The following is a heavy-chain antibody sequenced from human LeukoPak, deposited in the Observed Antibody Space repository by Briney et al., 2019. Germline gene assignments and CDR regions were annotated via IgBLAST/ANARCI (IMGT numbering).Heavy chain of an antibody. V-gene: IGHV1-18*01. D-gene: IGHD2-2*01. CDR1: GYTFTSNG. CDR2: ISAYNGYT. CDR3: ARGTETRYCSSTSCYSYYYYYYMDV. J-gene: IGHJ6*03. Sequence: ASVKVSCKASGYTFTSNGISWVRQAPGQGLEWMGWISAYNGYTNYAQKLQGRVTMTTDTSTSTAYMELRSLRSDDTAVYYCARGTETRYCSSTSCYSYYYYYYMDVWGKGTTVTISS.